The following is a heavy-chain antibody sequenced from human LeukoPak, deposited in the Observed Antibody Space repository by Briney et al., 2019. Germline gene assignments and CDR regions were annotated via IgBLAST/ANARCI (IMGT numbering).Heavy chain of an antibody. J-gene: IGHJ4*02. Sequence: GGSLRLSCAASGFTFSASAMHWVRQASGQGLEWVGRIRSKPNNYATAYGESVKGRFTISRDDSKNTAYLQMNSLKTEDTAVYYCTGVSYYNGWGYWGQGTLVTVSS. CDR2: IRSKPNNYAT. V-gene: IGHV3-73*01. CDR1: GFTFSASA. D-gene: IGHD3-10*01. CDR3: TGVSYYNGWGY.